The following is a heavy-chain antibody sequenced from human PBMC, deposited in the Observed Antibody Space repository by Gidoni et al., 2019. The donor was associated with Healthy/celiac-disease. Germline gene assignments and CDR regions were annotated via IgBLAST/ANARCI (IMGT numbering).Heavy chain of an antibody. D-gene: IGHD6-19*01. CDR2: ISWNSGSI. CDR3: AKDLGIAVAGMYYYGMDV. Sequence: EVQLVESGGGLVQPGRSLRLSGAASGFTFADYARHWVRQAPGKGLGLVSGISWNSGSIGYADSVKGRFTISRDNAKNSLYLQMNSLRAEDTALYYCAKDLGIAVAGMYYYGMDVWGQGTTVTVSS. CDR1: GFTFADYA. J-gene: IGHJ6*02. V-gene: IGHV3-9*01.